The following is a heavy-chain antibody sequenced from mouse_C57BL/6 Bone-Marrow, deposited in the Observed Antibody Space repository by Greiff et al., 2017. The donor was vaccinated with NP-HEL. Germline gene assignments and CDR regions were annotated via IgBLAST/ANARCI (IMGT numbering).Heavy chain of an antibody. CDR2: INPSTGGT. D-gene: IGHD1-1*01. J-gene: IGHJ2*01. CDR3: ARRYYGFDY. V-gene: IGHV1-42*01. Sequence: SGPELVKPGASVKISCKASGYSFTGYYMNWVKQSPEKSLEWIGEINPSTGGTTYNQKFKAKATLTVDKSSSTAYMQLKSLTSEDSAVYYCARRYYGFDYWGQGTTLTVSS. CDR1: GYSFTGYY.